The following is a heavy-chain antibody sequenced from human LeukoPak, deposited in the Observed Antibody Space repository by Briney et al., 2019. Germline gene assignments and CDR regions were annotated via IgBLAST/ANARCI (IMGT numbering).Heavy chain of an antibody. J-gene: IGHJ4*02. CDR2: IIPIFGTA. Sequence: SVKVSCKASGGTFSSYAISWVRQAPGQGLEWMGGIIPIFGTANYAQKFQGRVTITADESTSTAYMELSSLRSEDTAVYYCARGRAQYQLPRFDYWGQGTLVTVSS. CDR3: ARGRAQYQLPRFDY. CDR1: GGTFSSYA. D-gene: IGHD2-2*01. V-gene: IGHV1-69*13.